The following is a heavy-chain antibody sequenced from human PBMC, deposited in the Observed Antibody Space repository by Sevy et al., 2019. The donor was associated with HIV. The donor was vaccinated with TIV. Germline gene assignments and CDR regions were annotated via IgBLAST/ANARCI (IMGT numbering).Heavy chain of an antibody. J-gene: IGHJ4*02. V-gene: IGHV1-2*02. CDR1: GYTFTGYY. Sequence: ASVKVSCKASGYTFTGYYMHWMQQAPGQGLEWMGWINPDSGDPTYAPKFQGRVTLTRDTSINTAYMDLRRLKSDDTAVYYCVRDDRDGYFEHWGQGTLVTVS. CDR2: INPDSGDP. CDR3: VRDDRDGYFEH.